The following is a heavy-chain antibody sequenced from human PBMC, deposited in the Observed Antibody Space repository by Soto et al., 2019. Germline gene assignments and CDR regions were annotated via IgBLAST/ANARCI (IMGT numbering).Heavy chain of an antibody. D-gene: IGHD2-15*01. Sequence: QVQLQESGPGLVKPSEILSLICTVSGGSIRSYYWSWIRQPPGKGLEWIGYIYYTGSTNYNPSLKSPVTIPVDTTKNQFSLKLTSVTAADTAVYYCARFLPCSDGTCALDYWGQGTLVTVSS. V-gene: IGHV4-59*12. J-gene: IGHJ4*02. CDR1: GGSIRSYY. CDR3: ARFLPCSDGTCALDY. CDR2: IYYTGST.